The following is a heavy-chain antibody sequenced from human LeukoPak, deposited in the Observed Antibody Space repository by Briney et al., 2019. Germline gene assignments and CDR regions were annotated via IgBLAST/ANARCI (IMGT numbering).Heavy chain of an antibody. CDR1: GGSISSYY. CDR3: ARGNSIQAAGNAGFDP. J-gene: IGHJ5*02. D-gene: IGHD6-13*01. V-gene: IGHV4-4*07. Sequence: SETLSLTCTVSGGSISSYYWSWIRQPAGKGLEWIGRIYTSGSTNYNPSLKSRVTISLETSKNQFSLKLSSVTAADTAVYHCARGNSIQAAGNAGFDPWGQGTLVTVSS. CDR2: IYTSGST.